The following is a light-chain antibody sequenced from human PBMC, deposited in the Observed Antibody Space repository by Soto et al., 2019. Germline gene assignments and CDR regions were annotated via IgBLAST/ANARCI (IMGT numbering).Light chain of an antibody. V-gene: IGKV1-39*01. J-gene: IGKJ5*01. CDR1: QSISSY. CDR3: QQSYSTLY. Sequence: DIQMTQSPSSLSASVGDRVTITCRASQSISSYLNWYQQKPGKAPKLLIYAASSLQSGVPSRFSGSGSGKDFTLTISSLQPEDFATYYCQQSYSTLYFGQGTRLEIK. CDR2: AAS.